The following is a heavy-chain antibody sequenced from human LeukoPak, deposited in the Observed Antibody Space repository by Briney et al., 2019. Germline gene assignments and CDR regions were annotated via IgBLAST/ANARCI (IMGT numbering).Heavy chain of an antibody. J-gene: IGHJ6*02. CDR2: INHSGST. D-gene: IGHD3-3*01. CDR1: GGSFSGNY. V-gene: IGHV4-34*01. CDR3: ARASYYDFWSGYYYYYYGMDV. Sequence: SETLSLTCAVYGGSFSGNYWSWIRQPPGKGLEWIGEINHSGSTNYNPSLKSRVTISVDTSKNQFSLKLSSVTAADTAVYYCARASYYDFWSGYYYYYYGMDVWGQGTTVTVSS.